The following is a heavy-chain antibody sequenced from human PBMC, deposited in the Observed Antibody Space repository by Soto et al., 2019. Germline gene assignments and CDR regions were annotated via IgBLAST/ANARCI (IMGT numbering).Heavy chain of an antibody. CDR2: INSDGSST. Sequence: GALRLSCAASGFTFSSYWMHWVRQAPGKGLVWVSRINSDGSSTSYADSVKGRFTISRDNAKNTLYLQMNSLRAEDTAVYYCARGSHSSSWPIDYWGQGTLVTVSS. CDR3: ARGSHSSSWPIDY. V-gene: IGHV3-74*01. CDR1: GFTFSSYW. D-gene: IGHD6-13*01. J-gene: IGHJ4*02.